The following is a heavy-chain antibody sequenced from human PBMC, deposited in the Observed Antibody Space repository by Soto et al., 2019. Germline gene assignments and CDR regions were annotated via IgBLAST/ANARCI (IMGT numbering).Heavy chain of an antibody. J-gene: IGHJ4*02. Sequence: GASVKVSCKVSGSTLTELSMHWVRQAPGKGLEWMGGFDPEDGETIYAQKFQGRVTMAEDTSTDTAYMELSSLRSEDTAVYYCAASGYYHRGFDYWGQGTLVTVSS. CDR2: FDPEDGET. CDR3: AASGYYHRGFDY. V-gene: IGHV1-24*01. D-gene: IGHD3-22*01. CDR1: GSTLTELS.